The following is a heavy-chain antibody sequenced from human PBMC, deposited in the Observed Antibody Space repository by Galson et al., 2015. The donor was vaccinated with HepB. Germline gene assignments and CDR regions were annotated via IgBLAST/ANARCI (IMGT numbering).Heavy chain of an antibody. V-gene: IGHV1-46*01. D-gene: IGHD2-2*01. Sequence: SVKVSCKASGYTFTTYYIHWVRQAPGQGFDWMGIINPSGGRTTYAQKFQGRLSMTTDTSINTVYMDLSSLRSDDSAIYFCARAVVPAAPSDSWGQGTLVTVSS. J-gene: IGHJ5*01. CDR3: ARAVVPAAPSDS. CDR1: GYTFTTYY. CDR2: INPSGGRT.